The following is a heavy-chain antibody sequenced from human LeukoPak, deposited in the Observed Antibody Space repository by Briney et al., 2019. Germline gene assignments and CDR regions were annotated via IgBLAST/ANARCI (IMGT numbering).Heavy chain of an antibody. J-gene: IGHJ4*02. Sequence: MPSETLSLTCAVYGGSFSGYYWSWIRQPPGKGLEWIGEINHSGSTNYNPSLKSRVTISVDTSKNQFSLKLSSVTAADTAVYYCARNAPGAPWWMTGGAFQPSRQWYFDYWGQGTLVTVSS. V-gene: IGHV4-34*01. CDR2: INHSGST. CDR3: ARNAPGAPWWMTGGAFQPSRQWYFDY. CDR1: GGSFSGYY. D-gene: IGHD2-8*02.